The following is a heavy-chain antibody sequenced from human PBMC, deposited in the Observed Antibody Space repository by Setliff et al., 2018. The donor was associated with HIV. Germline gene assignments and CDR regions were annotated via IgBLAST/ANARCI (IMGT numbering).Heavy chain of an antibody. D-gene: IGHD3-22*01. Sequence: SETLSLTCSVSGGSISSYYWTWVRQPPGKGLEWVGHIYYKGKTDYNPSLKSRLIISIDRSNNQFSLKLSSVTAADTAVYYCARGAAFYYDSSGYYSGPYWYFDLWGRGTLVTVSS. J-gene: IGHJ2*01. CDR3: ARGAAFYYDSSGYYSGPYWYFDL. CDR1: GGSISSYY. V-gene: IGHV4-59*12. CDR2: IYYKGKT.